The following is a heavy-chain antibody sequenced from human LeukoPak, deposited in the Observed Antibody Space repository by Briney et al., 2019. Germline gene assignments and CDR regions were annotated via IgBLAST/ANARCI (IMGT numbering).Heavy chain of an antibody. CDR2: IAYDGKKS. V-gene: IGHV3-30*18. Sequence: GGSLRLSCAASGLPFSNFGMHWLRQTPGKGLEWVAVIAYDGKKSYYTDSVKGRFTISRDNSKNTLYLQMNSLRAEDTAVYYCAKDLGGDAFDIWGQGTMVTVSS. J-gene: IGHJ3*02. CDR3: AKDLGGDAFDI. D-gene: IGHD3-16*01. CDR1: GLPFSNFG.